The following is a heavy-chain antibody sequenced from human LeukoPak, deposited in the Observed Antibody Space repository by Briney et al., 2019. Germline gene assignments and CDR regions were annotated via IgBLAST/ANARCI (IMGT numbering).Heavy chain of an antibody. CDR2: ISYDGSNK. CDR3: AKEKLISGSYYPIFDY. Sequence: GGSLRLSCAASGFTFSSYAMHWVRQAPGKGLEWVAVISYDGSNKYYADSVKGRFTISRDNSKNTLYLQMNSLRAEDTAVYYCAKEKLISGSYYPIFDYWGQGTLVTVSS. D-gene: IGHD1-26*01. V-gene: IGHV3-30*04. J-gene: IGHJ4*02. CDR1: GFTFSSYA.